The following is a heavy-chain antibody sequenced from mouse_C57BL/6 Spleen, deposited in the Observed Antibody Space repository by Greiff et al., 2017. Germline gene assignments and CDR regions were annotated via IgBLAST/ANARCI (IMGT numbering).Heavy chain of an antibody. J-gene: IGHJ3*01. CDR2: ISDGGSYT. CDR3: ARDPSSGYYEGTWFAY. Sequence: EVQRVESGGGLVKPGGSLKLSCAASGFTFSSYAMSWVRQTPEKRLEWVATISDGGSYTYYPDNVKGRFTISRDNAKNNLYLQMSQLKAEDTAMYYCARDPSSGYYEGTWFAYWGQGTLVTVSA. V-gene: IGHV5-4*01. D-gene: IGHD2-3*01. CDR1: GFTFSSYA.